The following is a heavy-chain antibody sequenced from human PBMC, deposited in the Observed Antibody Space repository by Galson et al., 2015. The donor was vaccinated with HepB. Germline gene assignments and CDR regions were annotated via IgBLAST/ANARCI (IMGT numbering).Heavy chain of an antibody. CDR1: GYTFTDYY. J-gene: IGHJ4*02. CDR3: ATAGSGSYYNIPADY. Sequence: VKVSCKVSGYTFTDYYMHWVQQAPGKGLEWMGLVDPEDGETIYAEKFQGRVTITADTSTDTAYMELSSLRSEDTAVYYCATAGSGSYYNIPADYWGQGTLVTVSS. D-gene: IGHD3-10*01. V-gene: IGHV1-69-2*01. CDR2: VDPEDGET.